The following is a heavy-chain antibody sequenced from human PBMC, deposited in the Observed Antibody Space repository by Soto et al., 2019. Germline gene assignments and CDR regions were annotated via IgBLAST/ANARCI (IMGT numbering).Heavy chain of an antibody. V-gene: IGHV3-7*04. CDR3: ARDHTMVRGVIIPGAFDI. CDR1: GGTCSSHW. D-gene: IGHD3-10*01. J-gene: IGHJ3*02. CDR2: IKQDGSEK. Sequence: LRLCCAAAGGTCSSHWVSCVRQAPGKGLEWVANIKQDGSEKYYVDSVKGRFTISRDNAKNSLYLQMNSLRAEDTAVYYCARDHTMVRGVIIPGAFDIWGQGTMVTVSS.